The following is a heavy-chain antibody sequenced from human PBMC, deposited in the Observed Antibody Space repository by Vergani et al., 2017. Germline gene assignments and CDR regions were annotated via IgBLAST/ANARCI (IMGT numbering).Heavy chain of an antibody. V-gene: IGHV4-34*01. CDR3: ARGAPAGY. CDR2: INHSGST. CDR1: GGSFSGYY. Sequence: QVQLQQWGAGLLKPSETLSLTCAVYGGSFSGYYWSWIRQPPGKGLEWIGEINHSGSTNYNPSLKSRVTISVDTSKNQFSLKLSPVTAADTAVYYCARGAPAGYWGQGTLVTVSS. J-gene: IGHJ4*02. D-gene: IGHD6-13*01.